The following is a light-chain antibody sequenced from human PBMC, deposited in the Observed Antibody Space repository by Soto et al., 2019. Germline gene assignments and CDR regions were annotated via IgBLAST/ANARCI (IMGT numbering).Light chain of an antibody. CDR1: QSVSSN. CDR2: GAS. Sequence: EILVSLSPPPLCVFPGGTGTLPCRATQSVSSNLAWYQQKPGQAPRLLIYGASTRATGIPAKFSGSGSGTEFTLTISSLQSEDFAVYYCQQYNDWPPKITFGQGTRLEIK. V-gene: IGKV3-15*01. J-gene: IGKJ5*01. CDR3: QQYNDWPPKIT.